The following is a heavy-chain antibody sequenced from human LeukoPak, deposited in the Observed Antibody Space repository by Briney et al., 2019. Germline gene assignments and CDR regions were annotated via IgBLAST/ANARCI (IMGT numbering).Heavy chain of an antibody. CDR2: IYSGGST. V-gene: IGHV3-53*01. Sequence: GRSLRLSCVASEFTFRSYDMHWVRRAPGKGLEWVSIIYSGGSTFYADSVKGRFTISRDNSKNTLYLQMNSLRAEDMAVYYCARGGSYLSAFDIWGQGTMVTVSS. CDR1: EFTFRSYD. J-gene: IGHJ3*02. D-gene: IGHD1-26*01. CDR3: ARGGSYLSAFDI.